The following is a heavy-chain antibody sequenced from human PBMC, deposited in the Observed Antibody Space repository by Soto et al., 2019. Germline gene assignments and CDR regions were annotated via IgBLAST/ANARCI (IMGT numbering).Heavy chain of an antibody. J-gene: IGHJ6*02. D-gene: IGHD2-2*01. CDR2: IGGTGQYT. CDR1: GFTFQNFV. Sequence: GGSLRLSCTASGFTFQNFVINWVRQAPGKGLEWVSIIGGTGQYTYYADSVRGRFTFSGDNSENTVYLEMNSLRAEDTAIYFCAKGGTSHIYGIDVWGPGTTVTVSS. CDR3: AKGGTSHIYGIDV. V-gene: IGHV3-23*01.